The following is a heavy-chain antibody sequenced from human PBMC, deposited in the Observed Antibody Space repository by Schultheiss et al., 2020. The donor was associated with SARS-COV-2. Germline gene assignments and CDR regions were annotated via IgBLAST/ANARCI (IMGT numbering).Heavy chain of an antibody. CDR1: GYTFTRYD. CDR3: AKDRIQLWPFDY. Sequence: GESLKISCKASGYTFTRYDIHWVRQATGQGLEWMGWMNPDSGYTGSAQRFQGRITMTRNTSMNTAYLELSSVTSDDTAVYYCAKDRIQLWPFDYWGQGTLVTVSS. J-gene: IGHJ4*02. D-gene: IGHD5-18*01. CDR2: MNPDSGYT. V-gene: IGHV1-8*01.